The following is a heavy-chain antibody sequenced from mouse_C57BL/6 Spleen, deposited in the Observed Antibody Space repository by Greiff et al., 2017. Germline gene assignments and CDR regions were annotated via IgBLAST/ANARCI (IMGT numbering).Heavy chain of an antibody. V-gene: IGHV1-52*01. CDR1: GYTFTSYW. J-gene: IGHJ4*01. CDR3: ARTGYSYAMDY. D-gene: IGHD2-3*01. Sequence: QVQLKQPGAELVRPGSSVKLSCKASGYTFTSYWMHWVKQRPIQGLEWIGNIDPSDSEPHYNQKFKDKATLTVDKSSSTAYMQLSSLTSEDSAVYYCARTGYSYAMDYWGQGTSVTVSS. CDR2: IDPSDSEP.